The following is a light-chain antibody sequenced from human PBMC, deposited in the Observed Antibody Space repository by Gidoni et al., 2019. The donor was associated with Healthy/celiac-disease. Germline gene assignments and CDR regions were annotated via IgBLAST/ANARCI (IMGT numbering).Light chain of an antibody. J-gene: IGKJ3*01. V-gene: IGKV4-1*01. CDR1: QSVLYSPNNKNY. CDR3: QQYYSTPFT. CDR2: WAS. Sequence: DIVMTQSPDSLAVSLGERAIINCKSSQSVLYSPNNKNYLAWYQQKPGQPPKLLIYWASTRESGVPDRFSGSGSGTDFTLTISSLQAEDVAVYYCQQYYSTPFTFGPGTKVDIK.